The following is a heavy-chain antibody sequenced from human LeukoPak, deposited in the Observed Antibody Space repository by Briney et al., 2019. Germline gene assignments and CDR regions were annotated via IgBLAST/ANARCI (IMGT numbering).Heavy chain of an antibody. V-gene: IGHV4-39*01. Sequence: SETPSLTCTVSGGSISSSSYYWGWIRQPPGKGLEWIGSIYYSGSTYYNPSLKSRVTISVDTSKNQFSLKLSSVTAADTGVYYCARPIKFDCSGGSCYGVPADAFDIWGQGTMVTVSS. D-gene: IGHD2-15*01. CDR3: ARPIKFDCSGGSCYGVPADAFDI. CDR1: GGSISSSSYY. CDR2: IYYSGST. J-gene: IGHJ3*02.